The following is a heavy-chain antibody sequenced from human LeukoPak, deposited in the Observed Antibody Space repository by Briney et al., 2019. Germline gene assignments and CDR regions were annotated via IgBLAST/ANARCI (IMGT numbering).Heavy chain of an antibody. CDR1: EFTLSNYW. CDR2: INNDGSST. V-gene: IGHV3-74*01. Sequence: GGSLRLSCAASEFTLSNYWMHWVRQAAGKGLVWVSRINNDGSSTSYADSVKGRFTVSRDNAKSTVYLQMISLGDEDTAVYYCAREKPADYGSGSYDLQYYYFGMDVWGQGTTVTVSS. J-gene: IGHJ6*02. D-gene: IGHD3-10*01. CDR3: AREKPADYGSGSYDLQYYYFGMDV.